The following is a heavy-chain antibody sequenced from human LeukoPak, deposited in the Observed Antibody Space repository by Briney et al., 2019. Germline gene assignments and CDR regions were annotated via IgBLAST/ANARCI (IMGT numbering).Heavy chain of an antibody. J-gene: IGHJ5*02. CDR3: ARSRGRGIQPLNWFDP. V-gene: IGHV1-46*01. Sequence: ASVKVSCKASGYTFTSYYMHWVRQAPGQGLEWMGIINPSGGSTSYAQKFQGRVTMTRDTSTSTVYMELSSLRSEDTAVYYCARSRGRGIQPLNWFDPWGQGTLVTVSS. D-gene: IGHD5-18*01. CDR2: INPSGGST. CDR1: GYTFTSYY.